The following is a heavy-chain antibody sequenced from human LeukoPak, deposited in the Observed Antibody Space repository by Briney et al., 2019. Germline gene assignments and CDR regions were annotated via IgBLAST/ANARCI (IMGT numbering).Heavy chain of an antibody. J-gene: IGHJ6*03. V-gene: IGHV1-2*02. CDR1: GYTFTGYY. CDR3: ARARYSSSSSRISYYYYYMDV. Sequence: GASVTVSCKASGYTFTGYYMHWVRQAPGQGLEWMGWINPNSGGTNYAQKFQGRVTMTRDTSISTAYMELSRLRSDDTAVYYCARARYSSSSSRISYYYYYMDVWGKGTTVTVSS. CDR2: INPNSGGT. D-gene: IGHD6-6*01.